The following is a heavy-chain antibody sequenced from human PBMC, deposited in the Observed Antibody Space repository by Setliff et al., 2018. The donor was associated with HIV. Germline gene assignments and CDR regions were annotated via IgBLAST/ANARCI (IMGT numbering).Heavy chain of an antibody. CDR3: ARGPNLLTHYYDSSGYAVGYSDH. V-gene: IGHV3-13*01. D-gene: IGHD3-22*01. CDR2: LGAAGDT. Sequence: PGGSLRLSCAASGFTFSDYDMHWVRQATGKGLEWVSTLGAAGDTYYPGSLKGRFTISRDNAKNTLFLQMNSLRAEDTAVYYCARGPNLLTHYYDSSGYAVGYSDHWGQGTLVTVSS. CDR1: GFTFSDYD. J-gene: IGHJ4*02.